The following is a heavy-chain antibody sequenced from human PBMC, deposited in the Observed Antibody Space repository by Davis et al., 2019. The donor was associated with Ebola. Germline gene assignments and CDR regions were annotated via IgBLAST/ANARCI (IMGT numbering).Heavy chain of an antibody. D-gene: IGHD2-15*01. V-gene: IGHV1-69*04. CDR3: ARVGCSGGSCYGD. CDR1: GGTFSSYA. Sequence: SVKVSCKASGGTFSSYAISWVRQAPGQGLEWMGRIIPILGIANYAQKFQGRVTITADKSTGTAYMELSSLRSEDTAVYYCARVGCSGGSCYGDWGQGTLVTVSS. CDR2: IIPILGIA. J-gene: IGHJ4*02.